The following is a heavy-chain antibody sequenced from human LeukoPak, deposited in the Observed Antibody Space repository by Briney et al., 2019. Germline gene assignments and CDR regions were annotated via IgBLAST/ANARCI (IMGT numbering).Heavy chain of an antibody. CDR3: ASSFSLATGFDY. D-gene: IGHD2/OR15-2a*01. Sequence: SETLSLTCAASGVSISSGGYSWSWIRQPPGKGLEWIGYIYHSGSTYYNPSLKSRVTISVDRSKNQFSLKLSSVTAADTAVYYCASSFSLATGFDYWGQGTLVTVSS. CDR2: IYHSGST. V-gene: IGHV4-30-2*01. CDR1: GVSISSGGYS. J-gene: IGHJ4*02.